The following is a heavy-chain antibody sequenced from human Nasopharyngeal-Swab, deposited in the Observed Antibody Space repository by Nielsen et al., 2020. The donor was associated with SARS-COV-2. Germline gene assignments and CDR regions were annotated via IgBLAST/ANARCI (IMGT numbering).Heavy chain of an antibody. D-gene: IGHD3-3*01. CDR2: ISAYNGNT. Sequence: ASVKVSCKASGYTFTSYGISWVRRAPGQGLEWMGWISAYNGNTNYAQKLQGRVTMTTDTSTSTAYMELRSLRSDDTAVYYCARENSPPTYYDFWSGYSPNYFDYWGQGTLVTVSS. J-gene: IGHJ4*02. CDR1: GYTFTSYG. CDR3: ARENSPPTYYDFWSGYSPNYFDY. V-gene: IGHV1-18*01.